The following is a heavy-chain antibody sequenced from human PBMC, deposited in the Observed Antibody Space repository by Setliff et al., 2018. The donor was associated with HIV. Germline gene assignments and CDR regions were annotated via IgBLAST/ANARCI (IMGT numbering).Heavy chain of an antibody. CDR1: GGSVNSGNYH. CDR3: ARWVFNSAWSLDY. V-gene: IGHV4-61*09. CDR2: IYTSGSP. J-gene: IGHJ4*02. D-gene: IGHD6-19*01. Sequence: KASETLSLTCSVSGGSVNSGNYHWAWIRQPAGKGLEWIGHIYTSGSPHYKSSLTSRLTISLGTSRNQFSLKLTSVTAADSATYYCARWVFNSAWSLDYWGQGTLVTVSS.